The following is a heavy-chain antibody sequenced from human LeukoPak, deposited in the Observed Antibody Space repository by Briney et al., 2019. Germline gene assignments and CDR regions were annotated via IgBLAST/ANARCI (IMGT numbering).Heavy chain of an antibody. CDR2: INPSGGST. J-gene: IGHJ4*02. CDR3: AREGLYYYDSSGYWAWGQHDNNFDY. CDR1: GYSFTSYG. V-gene: IGHV1-46*01. D-gene: IGHD3-22*01. Sequence: GASVKVSCKASGYSFTSYGISWVRQAPGQGLEWMGIINPSGGSTSYAQKFQGRVTMTRDTSTSTVYMELSSLRSEDTAVYYCAREGLYYYDSSGYWAWGQHDNNFDYWGQGTLVTVSS.